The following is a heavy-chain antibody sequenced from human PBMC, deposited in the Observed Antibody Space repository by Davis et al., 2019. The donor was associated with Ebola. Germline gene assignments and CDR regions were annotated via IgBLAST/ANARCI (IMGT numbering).Heavy chain of an antibody. CDR1: GLTFSNFG. D-gene: IGHD6-25*01. CDR2: IKKDGVQK. Sequence: GESLKISCATSGLTFSNFGMSWVRQAPGKGLEWVATIKKDGVQKFYVDSVKGRFIISRDNARNSLYLQMNSLKSEDTAVYYCARLVSGYWGQGTLVSVSS. V-gene: IGHV3-7*03. CDR3: ARLVSGY. J-gene: IGHJ4*02.